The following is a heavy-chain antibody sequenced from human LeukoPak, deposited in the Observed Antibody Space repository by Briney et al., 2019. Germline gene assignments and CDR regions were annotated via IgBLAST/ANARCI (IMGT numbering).Heavy chain of an antibody. J-gene: IGHJ3*02. CDR3: AKAGYSSGSDAFDI. D-gene: IGHD6-19*01. V-gene: IGHV3-30*18. CDR2: ISYDGSNK. Sequence: GMHWVRQAPXXXLEWVAVISYDGSNKYYADSVKGRFTISRDNSKNTLYLQMNSLRAEDTAVYYCAKAGYSSGSDAFDIWGQGTMVTVSS. CDR1: G.